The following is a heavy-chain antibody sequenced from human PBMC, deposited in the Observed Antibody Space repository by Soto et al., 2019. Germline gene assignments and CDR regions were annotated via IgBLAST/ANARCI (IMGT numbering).Heavy chain of an antibody. V-gene: IGHV4-34*01. D-gene: IGHD5-18*01. Sequence: PSETLSLTCAVYGWSFSDYVWSWIRQPPGKGHEGNGEIDHSGTTFWSPSLQSRVTIFVDKPKNHISLKLSSVTVADTAVYYCARGRDTAMVSKGNWFDPWGQG. CDR3: ARGRDTAMVSKGNWFDP. CDR2: IDHSGTT. CDR1: GWSFSDYV. J-gene: IGHJ5*02.